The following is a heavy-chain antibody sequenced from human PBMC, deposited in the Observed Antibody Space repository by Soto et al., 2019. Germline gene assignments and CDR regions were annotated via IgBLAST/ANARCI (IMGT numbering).Heavy chain of an antibody. D-gene: IGHD4-17*01. CDR1: GGSISSSSYY. Sequence: SETLSLTCTVSGGSISSSSYYWGWIRQPPGKGLEWIGNIYHSGSTYYNPSLKSRVTISVDRSKNQFSLKLSSVTAADTAVYYCARAHYGDYGYGMDVWGQGTTVTVSS. CDR3: ARAHYGDYGYGMDV. V-gene: IGHV4-39*07. J-gene: IGHJ6*02. CDR2: IYHSGST.